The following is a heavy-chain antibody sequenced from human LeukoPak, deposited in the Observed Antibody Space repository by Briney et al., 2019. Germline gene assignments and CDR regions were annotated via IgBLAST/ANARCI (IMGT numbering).Heavy chain of an antibody. Sequence: PSQTLSLTCAVSGGSISSGGYSWSWIRQPPGKGLEWIGYIYHSGSTYYNPSLKSRVTISVDRSKNQFSLKLSSVTAADTAVYYCARGSPAPLVDTAMPLFDYWGQGTLVTVSS. D-gene: IGHD5-18*01. J-gene: IGHJ4*02. CDR1: GGSISSGGYS. CDR3: ARGSPAPLVDTAMPLFDY. V-gene: IGHV4-30-2*01. CDR2: IYHSGST.